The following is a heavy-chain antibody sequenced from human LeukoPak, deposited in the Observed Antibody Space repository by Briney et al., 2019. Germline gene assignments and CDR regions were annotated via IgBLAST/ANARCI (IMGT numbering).Heavy chain of an antibody. CDR1: GGSISSYY. CDR2: IYYSGST. Sequence: SETLSLTCTVSGGSISSYYWSWIRQPPGKGLEWIGYIYYSGSTNYNPSLKSRATISVDTSKNQFSLKLSSVTAADTAVYYCARVAYYYDSSGYLGAFDIWGQGTMVTVSS. J-gene: IGHJ3*02. D-gene: IGHD3-22*01. V-gene: IGHV4-59*01. CDR3: ARVAYYYDSSGYLGAFDI.